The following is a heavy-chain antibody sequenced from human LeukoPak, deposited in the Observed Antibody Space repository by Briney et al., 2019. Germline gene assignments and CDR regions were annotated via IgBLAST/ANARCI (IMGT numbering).Heavy chain of an antibody. J-gene: IGHJ3*02. V-gene: IGHV3-30*02. D-gene: IGHD3-22*01. CDR2: IRYDGSNK. Sequence: GGSLRLSCAASGFTFSSYGMHWVRQAPGKGLEWVAFIRYDGSNKYYADSVKGRFTISRDNSKNTLYLQMNSLRAEEPAVYYCAKDFPSSGYYPDAFDIWGQGTMVTVSS. CDR1: GFTFSSYG. CDR3: AKDFPSSGYYPDAFDI.